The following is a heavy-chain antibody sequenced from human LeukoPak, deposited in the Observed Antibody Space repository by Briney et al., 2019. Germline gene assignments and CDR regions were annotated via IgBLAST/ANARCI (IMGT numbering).Heavy chain of an antibody. CDR2: INAGNGNT. CDR1: GYTFTSYA. CDR3: ARSYCSGGRCYWYYFDY. V-gene: IGHV1-3*01. J-gene: IGHJ4*02. D-gene: IGHD2-15*01. Sequence: ASVKVCCKASGYTFTSYAMHWVRQAPGQRPEWMGWINAGNGNTKYSQKFQGRVTITRGTSASTAYMELSSLRSEDTAVYYCARSYCSGGRCYWYYFDYWGQGTLVTVSS.